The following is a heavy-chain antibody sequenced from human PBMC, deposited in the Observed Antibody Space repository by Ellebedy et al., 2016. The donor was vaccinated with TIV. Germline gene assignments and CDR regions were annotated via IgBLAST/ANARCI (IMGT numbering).Heavy chain of an antibody. CDR3: ARVSGLSIDY. Sequence: MPSETLSLTCAVYGGSFSGYYWSWIRQPPGKGLEWIGYIYHSGSTYYNPSLKSRVTISVDRSKNQFSLKLSSVTAADTAVYYCARVSGLSIDYWGQGTLVTVSS. J-gene: IGHJ4*02. CDR1: GGSFSGYY. CDR2: IYHSGST. V-gene: IGHV4-34*01. D-gene: IGHD1-26*01.